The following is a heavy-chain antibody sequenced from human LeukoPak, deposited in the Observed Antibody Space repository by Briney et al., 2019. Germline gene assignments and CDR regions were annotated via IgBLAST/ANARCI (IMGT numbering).Heavy chain of an antibody. V-gene: IGHV3-74*01. Sequence: GGSLRLSCAASGFTFSSYWMRWVRQVPGKGLVWVSRLNSDGSSTNYADSVKGRFTISRDNAKNTLYLQMSSLRAEDTAVYYCASGIAAARFNYWGQGTLVTVSS. CDR1: GFTFSSYW. CDR2: LNSDGSST. D-gene: IGHD6-13*01. CDR3: ASGIAAARFNY. J-gene: IGHJ4*02.